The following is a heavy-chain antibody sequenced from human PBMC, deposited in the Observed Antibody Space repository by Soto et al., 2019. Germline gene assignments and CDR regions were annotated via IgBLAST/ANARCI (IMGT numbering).Heavy chain of an antibody. V-gene: IGHV3-74*01. Sequence: EVQLVESGGGLVQPGGSLRLSCAAPGFTFSSYWMHWVRQAPGKGLVWVSRINSDGSSTSYADSVKGRFTISRDNAKNTLYLQMNSLRAEDTAVYYCARGVYCGGDCYTEDAFDIWGQGTMVTVSS. J-gene: IGHJ3*02. CDR2: INSDGSST. CDR3: ARGVYCGGDCYTEDAFDI. CDR1: GFTFSSYW. D-gene: IGHD2-21*02.